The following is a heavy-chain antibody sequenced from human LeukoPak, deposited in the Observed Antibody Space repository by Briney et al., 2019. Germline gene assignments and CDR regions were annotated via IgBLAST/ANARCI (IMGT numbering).Heavy chain of an antibody. CDR3: AKCLRYFDWLLSPTYFDY. V-gene: IGHV3-30*02. Sequence: GGSLTLSCAASGFTFSSYGLHWVRQAPGKGLEGVAFIRYDGSNKYYADSVKGRFTISRDNSKHKLYLQMNSQRAEDTAVYYCAKCLRYFDWLLSPTYFDYWGQGTLVTVSS. D-gene: IGHD3-9*01. CDR1: GFTFSSYG. CDR2: IRYDGSNK. J-gene: IGHJ4*02.